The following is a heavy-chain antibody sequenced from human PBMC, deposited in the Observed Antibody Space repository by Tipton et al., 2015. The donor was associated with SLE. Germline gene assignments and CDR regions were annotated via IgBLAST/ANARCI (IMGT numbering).Heavy chain of an antibody. Sequence: LRLSCAVYGGSFSGYYCSWVRPPPGEGLGWGGEINHSGSTNYNPSLKSRVTISVDTSKNQFSLKLTSLTAADTAVYYCARGLYGDEPGYWGQGTLVTVSS. CDR1: GGSFSGYY. CDR3: ARGLYGDEPGY. D-gene: IGHD4-17*01. J-gene: IGHJ4*02. CDR2: INHSGST. V-gene: IGHV4-34*01.